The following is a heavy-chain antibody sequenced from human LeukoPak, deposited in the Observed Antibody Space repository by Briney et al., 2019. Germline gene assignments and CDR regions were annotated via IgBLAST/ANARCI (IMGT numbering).Heavy chain of an antibody. CDR3: ARPPNWGDAFDI. D-gene: IGHD7-27*01. CDR1: GYTFTGYY. J-gene: IGHJ3*02. CDR2: INPNSGGT. Sequence: ASVKVSCKASGYTFTGYYMHWVRQAPGQGLEWMGWINPNSGGTNYAQKFQGRVTMTRDTSISTAYMELSRLRSDDTAVYYCARPPNWGDAFDIWGQGTMVTVSS. V-gene: IGHV1-2*02.